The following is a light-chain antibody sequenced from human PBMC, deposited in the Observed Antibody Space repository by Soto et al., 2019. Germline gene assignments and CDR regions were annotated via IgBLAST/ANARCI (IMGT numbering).Light chain of an antibody. Sequence: DIPMTQSPSSLSASVGDRVTITCRASQSITTYLNWYQQRPGTAPKVLIFAASTLQSGVPSRFSGSGSGTDFTLTISSLQPEDSATYYCQQSYKSPLTFGGGTKVEIK. CDR2: AAS. J-gene: IGKJ4*01. CDR3: QQSYKSPLT. V-gene: IGKV1-39*01. CDR1: QSITTY.